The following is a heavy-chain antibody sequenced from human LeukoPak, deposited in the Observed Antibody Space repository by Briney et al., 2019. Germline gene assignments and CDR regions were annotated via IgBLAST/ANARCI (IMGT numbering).Heavy chain of an antibody. D-gene: IGHD2-15*01. CDR2: ISGGGGST. Sequence: GGSLRLSCAASGFTFGSYSMNWVRQAPGKGLEWVSTISGGGGSTYYADSVKGRFTISRDNSKNTLYLQVNSLRAEDAAVYYCAQQVGYCSSGNCYFTYWGQGTLVTVSS. CDR3: AQQVGYCSSGNCYFTY. V-gene: IGHV3-23*01. CDR1: GFTFGSYS. J-gene: IGHJ1*01.